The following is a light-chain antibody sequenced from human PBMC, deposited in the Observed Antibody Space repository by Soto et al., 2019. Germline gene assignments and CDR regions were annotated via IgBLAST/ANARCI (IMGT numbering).Light chain of an antibody. J-gene: IGKJ1*01. CDR2: GAS. CDR1: QSVSSN. Sequence: EIVMTQSPATLSVSPGERATLSCRASQSVSSNLAWYQQKPGQAPRLLIYGASTRATGIPARFSGSGSGTEFTLTISSLQSEDFAVYYCQQYNNWQTFGQGTKVKSN. V-gene: IGKV3-15*01. CDR3: QQYNNWQT.